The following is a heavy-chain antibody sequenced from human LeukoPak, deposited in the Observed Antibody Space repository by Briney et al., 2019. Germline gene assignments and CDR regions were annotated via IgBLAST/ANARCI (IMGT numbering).Heavy chain of an antibody. CDR3: ARAGGYASSWAY. D-gene: IGHD5-12*01. CDR2: IKQDGSEK. CDR1: GFTFSSYW. V-gene: IGHV3-7*01. J-gene: IGHJ6*02. Sequence: GGSLRLSCAASGFTFSSYWMSWVRQAPGKGLEWVANIKQDGSEKNYVDSVKGRFTISRDNAKNSLDLQMNSLRGEDTAVYYCARAGGYASSWAYWGQGTTVTVSS.